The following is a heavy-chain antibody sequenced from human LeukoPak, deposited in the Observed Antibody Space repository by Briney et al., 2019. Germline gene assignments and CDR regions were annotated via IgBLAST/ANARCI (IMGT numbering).Heavy chain of an antibody. Sequence: SETLSLTCSVSGGSISSCSSDYYWGWVRQPPGKGLEWIGSISYSWTTYYNPSLKSRVTISADTSNNQFSLKLSSVTAADTAVYYCARVLRPMASQYYFDYWGQGTLVTVSS. D-gene: IGHD3-10*01. CDR2: ISYSWTT. V-gene: IGHV4-39*07. CDR1: GGSISSCSSDYY. CDR3: ARVLRPMASQYYFDY. J-gene: IGHJ4*02.